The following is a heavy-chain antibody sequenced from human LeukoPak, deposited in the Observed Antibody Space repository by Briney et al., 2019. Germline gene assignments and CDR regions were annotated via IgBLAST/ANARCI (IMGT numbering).Heavy chain of an antibody. V-gene: IGHV4-39*07. Sequence: SETLSLTCTVSVGSISSSSYYWGWIRQPPGKGLEWIGSIYYSGSTYYNPSLKSRVTISVDTSKNQFSLKLSSVTAEDTAVYYCASRLRVGNNWFDPWGQGTLVTVSS. D-gene: IGHD3-16*01. J-gene: IGHJ5*02. CDR2: IYYSGST. CDR3: ASRLRVGNNWFDP. CDR1: VGSISSSSYY.